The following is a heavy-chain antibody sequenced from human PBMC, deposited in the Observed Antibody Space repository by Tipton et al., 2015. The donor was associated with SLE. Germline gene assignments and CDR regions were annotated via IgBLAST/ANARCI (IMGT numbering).Heavy chain of an antibody. CDR3: ARIDGGYDQYYFDY. Sequence: TLSLTCTVSNVSISSSTYYWGWIRQSPGKGLEWIGDISYRGSTKYNPSLKSRVTIPLDTSKNQFSLKLSSVTAADTAVYYCARIDGGYDQYYFDYWGQGTLVTVSS. CDR2: ISYRGST. D-gene: IGHD5-12*01. J-gene: IGHJ4*02. CDR1: NVSISSSTYY. V-gene: IGHV4-61*05.